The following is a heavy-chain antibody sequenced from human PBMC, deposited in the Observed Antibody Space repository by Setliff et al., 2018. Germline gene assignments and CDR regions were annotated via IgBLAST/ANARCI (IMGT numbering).Heavy chain of an antibody. D-gene: IGHD2-21*01. V-gene: IGHV5-51*01. CDR1: GYGFTDYW. Sequence: PGESLKISCKGSGYGFTDYWIAWVRQTPGKGLEWMGTIYPGNADTRYSPSFQGQVTISTDTSINTAFLQWNNLKASDTAVYYCARRGERFFNWFDPWGQGTLVTVSS. CDR3: ARRGERFFNWFDP. CDR2: IYPGNADT. J-gene: IGHJ5*02.